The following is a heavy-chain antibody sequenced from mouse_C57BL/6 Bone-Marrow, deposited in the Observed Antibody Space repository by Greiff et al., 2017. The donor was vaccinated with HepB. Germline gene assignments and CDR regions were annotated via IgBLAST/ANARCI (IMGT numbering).Heavy chain of an antibody. CDR3: TTAGARAQGYYGSSYVASWFAY. D-gene: IGHD1-1*01. CDR1: GFNIKDYY. Sequence: EVHLVESGAELVRPGASVKLSCTASGFNIKDYYMHWVKQRPEQGLEWIGRIDPEDGDTEYAPKFQGKATMTADTSSNTAYLQLSSLTSEDTAVYYCTTAGARAQGYYGSSYVASWFAYWGQGTLVTVSA. CDR2: IDPEDGDT. J-gene: IGHJ3*01. V-gene: IGHV14-1*01.